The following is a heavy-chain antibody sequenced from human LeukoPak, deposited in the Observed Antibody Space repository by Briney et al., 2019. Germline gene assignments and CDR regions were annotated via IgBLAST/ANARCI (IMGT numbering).Heavy chain of an antibody. CDR1: GFTFSSYE. V-gene: IGHV3-48*03. CDR2: ISSSGSTI. CDR3: ARGPYYDSSGYYYEGPDY. J-gene: IGHJ4*02. D-gene: IGHD3-22*01. Sequence: GGSLRLSCADSGFTFSSYEMNWVRQAPGKGLEWVSYISSSGSTIYYADSVKGRFTISRDNAKNSLYLQMNSLRAEDTAVYYCARGPYYDSSGYYYEGPDYWGQGTLVTVSS.